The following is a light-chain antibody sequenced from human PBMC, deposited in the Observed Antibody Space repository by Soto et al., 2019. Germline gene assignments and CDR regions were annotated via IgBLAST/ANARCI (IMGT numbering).Light chain of an antibody. J-gene: IGKJ4*01. Sequence: DIVMTQSPDSLAVSLGERATINCKSSQSVLYSSNNNNYLAWYQQKPGQPPKLLIYWASTRASGVPDRFSGSGSGTDFILTISSLQAEDVAVYYCQQYYSSPLTFGGGTKVEIK. V-gene: IGKV4-1*01. CDR1: QSVLYSSNNNNY. CDR2: WAS. CDR3: QQYYSSPLT.